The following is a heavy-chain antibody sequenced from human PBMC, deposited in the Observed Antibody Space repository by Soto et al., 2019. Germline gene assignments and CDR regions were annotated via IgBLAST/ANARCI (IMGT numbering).Heavy chain of an antibody. V-gene: IGHV1-18*01. CDR3: ARGKTDYYDNSGDYSLDY. CDR1: GYTFITYG. Sequence: QVQLVQSGAEVNEPGASVKVSCKASGYTFITYGMSWVRQAPGQGLDWMGWISTYNGDTKYADRLQGRVAMTTDTNTSTAYMELRSLRSDDTAVYYCARGKTDYYDNSGDYSLDYWGQGTLVTVSS. D-gene: IGHD3-22*01. J-gene: IGHJ4*02. CDR2: ISTYNGDT.